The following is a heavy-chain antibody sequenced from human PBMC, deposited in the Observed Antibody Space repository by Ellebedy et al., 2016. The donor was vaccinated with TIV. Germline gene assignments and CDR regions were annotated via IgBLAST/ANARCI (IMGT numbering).Heavy chain of an antibody. CDR3: ARGRIAARALIDY. D-gene: IGHD6-6*01. CDR2: ISYDGSNK. CDR1: GFTFSSYA. V-gene: IGHV3-30-3*01. J-gene: IGHJ4*02. Sequence: GESLKISXAASGFTFSSYAMHWVRQAPGKGLEWVAVISYDGSNKYYADSVKGRFTISRDNSKNTLYLQMNSLRAEDTAVYYCARGRIAARALIDYWGQGTLVTVSS.